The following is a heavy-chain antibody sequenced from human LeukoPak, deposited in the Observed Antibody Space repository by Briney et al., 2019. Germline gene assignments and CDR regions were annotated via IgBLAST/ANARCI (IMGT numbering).Heavy chain of an antibody. CDR3: TRGGGVVVTTWYFDL. J-gene: IGHJ2*01. Sequence: ASVKVSCKASGYTFTGYYMHWVRQAPGQGLEWMGRINPNSGDTNYAQKFQGRVTMTRDTSISTAYMELGRLRSDDTAVYYCTRGGGVVVTTWYFDLWDRGTLVTVSS. CDR1: GYTFTGYY. CDR2: INPNSGDT. V-gene: IGHV1-2*06. D-gene: IGHD2-21*02.